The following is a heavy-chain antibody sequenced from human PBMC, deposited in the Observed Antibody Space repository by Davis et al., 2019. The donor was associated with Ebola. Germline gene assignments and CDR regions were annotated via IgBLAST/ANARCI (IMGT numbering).Heavy chain of an antibody. D-gene: IGHD6-19*01. CDR2: INPNSGGT. Sequence: ASVKVSCKASGYTFTGYYMHWVRQAPGQGLEWMGWINPNSGGTNYAQKFQGRVTMTRDTSISTAYMELSRLRSDDTAVYYCAREVAGHYYFDYWGQGTLVTVSS. CDR3: AREVAGHYYFDY. CDR1: GYTFTGYY. V-gene: IGHV1-2*02. J-gene: IGHJ4*02.